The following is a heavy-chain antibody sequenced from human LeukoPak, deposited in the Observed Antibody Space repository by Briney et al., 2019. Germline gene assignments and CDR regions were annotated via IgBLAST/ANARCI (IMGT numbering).Heavy chain of an antibody. CDR3: ASGSDVDIVVVPGTLDV. CDR1: GGTFSSYA. J-gene: IGHJ6*02. Sequence: GASVKVSCKASGGTFSSYAISWVRQAPGQGLEWMGRIIPILGIANYAQKFQGRVTITADKSTSTAYMELSSLRSEDTAVYYCASGSDVDIVVVPGTLDVWGQGTTATVSS. CDR2: IIPILGIA. V-gene: IGHV1-69*04. D-gene: IGHD2-2*03.